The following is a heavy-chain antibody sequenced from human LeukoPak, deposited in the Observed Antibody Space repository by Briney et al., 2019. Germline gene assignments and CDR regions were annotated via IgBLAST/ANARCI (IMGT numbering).Heavy chain of an antibody. D-gene: IGHD6-6*01. V-gene: IGHV4-61*08. Sequence: SETLSLTCTVSGGSISSGGYYWSWIRQPPGKGLEWIGYIYYSGSTNYNPSLKSRVTISVDTSKNQFSLKLSSVTAADTAVYYCARADYSSSSWAYWGQGTLVTVSS. J-gene: IGHJ4*02. CDR1: GGSISSGGYY. CDR3: ARADYSSSSWAY. CDR2: IYYSGST.